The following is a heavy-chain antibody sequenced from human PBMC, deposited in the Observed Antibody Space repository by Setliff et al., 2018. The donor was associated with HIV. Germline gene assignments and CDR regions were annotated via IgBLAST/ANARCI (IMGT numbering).Heavy chain of an antibody. D-gene: IGHD3-22*01. CDR1: GFSLSNTRMG. V-gene: IGHV2-26*01. CDR3: ARLMKTYYYDTSGYYAPWGNFDH. J-gene: IGHJ4*02. CDR2: IFSDDEK. Sequence: SGPTLVNPTETLTLTCTVSGFSLSNTRMGVSWIRQPPGKALEWLTHIFSDDEKSYSTSLKSRLTISKDTSKSQVVLTMTNLDPVDAATYYCARLMKTYYYDTSGYYAPWGNFDHWGQGTLVTVSS.